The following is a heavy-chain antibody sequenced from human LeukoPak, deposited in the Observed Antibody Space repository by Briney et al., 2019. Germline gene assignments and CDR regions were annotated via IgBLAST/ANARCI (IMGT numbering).Heavy chain of an antibody. CDR1: GGSFSGYY. CDR3: ARVQPDSSGYYQAY. V-gene: IGHV4-34*01. CDR2: INHSGST. Sequence: KPSETLSLTCAVYGGSFSGYYWSWIRQPPGKGLEWIGEINHSGSTNYNPSLKSRVTISVDKSKNQFSLKLSSVTAADTAVYYCARVQPDSSGYYQAYWGQGTLVTVSS. J-gene: IGHJ4*02. D-gene: IGHD3-22*01.